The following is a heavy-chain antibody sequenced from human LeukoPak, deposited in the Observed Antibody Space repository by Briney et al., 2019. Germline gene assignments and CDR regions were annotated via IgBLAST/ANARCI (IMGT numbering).Heavy chain of an antibody. V-gene: IGHV3-23*01. CDR2: ISGSGGST. CDR3: AGSGYSYGTLFDY. CDR1: GFTFSSYA. Sequence: PGGSLRLSCAASGFTFSSYAMSWVRQAPGKGLEWVSAISGSGGSTYYADSVKGRFTISRDNSKNTLYLQMNSLRAEDTAVYYCAGSGYSYGTLFDYWGQGTLVTVSS. D-gene: IGHD5-18*01. J-gene: IGHJ4*02.